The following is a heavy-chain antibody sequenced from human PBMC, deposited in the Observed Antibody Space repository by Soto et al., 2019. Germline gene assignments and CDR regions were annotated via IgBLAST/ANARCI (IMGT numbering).Heavy chain of an antibody. Sequence: SVKVSCKASGGTFSSYAISWVRQAPGQGLEWMGGIIPIFGTANYEQKFQGRVTITADESTSTAYMELSSLRSEDTAVYYCARRIAVAGTYYFDYWGQGTLVTVSS. CDR3: ARRIAVAGTYYFDY. J-gene: IGHJ4*02. V-gene: IGHV1-69*13. CDR1: GGTFSSYA. D-gene: IGHD6-19*01. CDR2: IIPIFGTA.